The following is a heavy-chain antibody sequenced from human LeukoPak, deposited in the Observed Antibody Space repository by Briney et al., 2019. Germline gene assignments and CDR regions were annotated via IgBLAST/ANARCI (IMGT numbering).Heavy chain of an antibody. Sequence: SVKVSCKASGGTFSSYAISWVRQAPGQGLEWMGGIIPIFGPPNYAQNFKGRVTITADESTSSVYMELSRLTSEDTAVYYCAGELESAMAGGFDYWGQGTLVTVSS. CDR2: IIPIFGPP. D-gene: IGHD5-18*01. J-gene: IGHJ4*02. CDR1: GGTFSSYA. CDR3: AGELESAMAGGFDY. V-gene: IGHV1-69*13.